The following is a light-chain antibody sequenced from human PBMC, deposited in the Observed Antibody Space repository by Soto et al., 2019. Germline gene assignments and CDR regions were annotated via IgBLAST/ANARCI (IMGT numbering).Light chain of an antibody. Sequence: QSVLTQPPSVSGAPGPRVTISGTGRSSNIGAGYDVHWYQQLPGTSPRLLIYGNSNRPSGVPDRFSGSKSGTSASLAITGLQDEDEADSDCRSYDSSLRGVVFGGGTKLTVL. V-gene: IGLV1-40*01. CDR2: GNS. CDR1: SSNIGAGYD. J-gene: IGLJ2*01. CDR3: RSYDSSLRGVV.